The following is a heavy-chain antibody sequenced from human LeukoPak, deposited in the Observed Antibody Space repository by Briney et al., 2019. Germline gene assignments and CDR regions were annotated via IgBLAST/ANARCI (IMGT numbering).Heavy chain of an antibody. CDR3: ARDKASSGWYYFDP. V-gene: IGHV3-48*01. CDR2: IDSRSNTM. Sequence: QSGRSLRLSCAASGFTLSNYCMNWVRQDPGKGPGWSSDIDSRSNTMLDADSVKGRFTVSRDNAKNSLYLQMNSLRAEDTAVYFCARDKASSGWYYFDPWGQGTLVTVSS. J-gene: IGHJ4*02. D-gene: IGHD6-19*01. CDR1: GFTLSNYC.